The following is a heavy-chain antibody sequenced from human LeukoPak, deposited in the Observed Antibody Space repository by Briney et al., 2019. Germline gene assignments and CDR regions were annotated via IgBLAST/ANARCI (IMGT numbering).Heavy chain of an antibody. J-gene: IGHJ4*02. D-gene: IGHD2-15*01. CDR3: ARYCNGVNCFSFDY. Sequence: SETLSLTCTVSGGSISVYYWSWIRQPPGKGLEWIGYVYYSGSTNYNPSLKSRVTMSVDTSKNQFSLKLKSVTAADTAVYYCARYCNGVNCFSFDYWGQGALVTVSS. CDR1: GGSISVYY. V-gene: IGHV4-59*01. CDR2: VYYSGST.